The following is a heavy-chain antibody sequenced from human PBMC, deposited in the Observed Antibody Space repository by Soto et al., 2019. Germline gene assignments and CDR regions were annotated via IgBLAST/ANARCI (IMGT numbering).Heavy chain of an antibody. CDR2: IKSDASDK. J-gene: IGHJ5*02. V-gene: IGHV3-7*01. CDR3: ARGTTENFGTTWFDP. Sequence: GSLRLSCAASGFTYSTYWMNWVRQAPGKGLEWVASIKSDASDKYYVDAVRGRFTISRANAKNSLYLQMNTLRAEGTAVYYCARGTTENFGTTWFDPWGQGTLVTVSS. CDR1: GFTYSTYW. D-gene: IGHD1-1*01.